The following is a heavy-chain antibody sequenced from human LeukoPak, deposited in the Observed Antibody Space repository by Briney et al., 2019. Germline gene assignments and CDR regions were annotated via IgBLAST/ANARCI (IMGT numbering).Heavy chain of an antibody. V-gene: IGHV4-39*01. D-gene: IGHD1-14*01. CDR2: IYYSGRT. CDR3: ARHNNAFDI. CDR1: GGSISSSSYY. J-gene: IGHJ3*02. Sequence: SETLSLPCSVSGGSISSSSYYWGWIRQPPGKGLEWIGSIYYSGRTYYNPSLKSRVTISVDTSKSQFSLKLSSVTAADTAVYYCARHNNAFDIWGQGTVVTGSS.